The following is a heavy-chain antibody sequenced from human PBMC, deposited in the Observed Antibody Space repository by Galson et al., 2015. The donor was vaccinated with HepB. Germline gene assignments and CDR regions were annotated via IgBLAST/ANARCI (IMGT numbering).Heavy chain of an antibody. J-gene: IGHJ6*02. CDR2: IYWDDDK. CDR3: AHSRRAKWYSSSWYYYYGMDV. D-gene: IGHD6-13*01. V-gene: IGHV2-5*02. CDR1: GFSLSTSGVG. Sequence: PALVKPTQTLTLTCTFSGFSLSTSGVGVGWIRQPPGKALEWLALIYWDDDKRYSPSLKSRLTITKDTSKNQVVLTMTNMDPVDTATYYCAHSRRAKWYSSSWYYYYGMDVWGQGTTVTVPS.